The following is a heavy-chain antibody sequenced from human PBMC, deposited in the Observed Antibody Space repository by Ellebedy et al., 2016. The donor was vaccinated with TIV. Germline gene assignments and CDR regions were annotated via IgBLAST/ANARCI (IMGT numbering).Heavy chain of an antibody. CDR1: GGSISSSNW. Sequence: SETLSLTXAVSGGSISSSNWWSWVRQPPGKGLEWIGEIYHSGSTNYNPSLKSRVTISVDKSKNQFSLKLSSVTAADTAVYYCASRPYYYYGMDVWGQGTTVTVSS. CDR2: IYHSGST. J-gene: IGHJ6*02. V-gene: IGHV4-4*02. CDR3: ASRPYYYYGMDV.